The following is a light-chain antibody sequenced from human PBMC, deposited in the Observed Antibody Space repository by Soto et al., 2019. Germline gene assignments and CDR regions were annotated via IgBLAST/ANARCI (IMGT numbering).Light chain of an antibody. CDR2: DSS. Sequence: DLQMTQSPSSLSASVGDRVTIICQASQDITNYLNWYQQKPGKAPKLLIHDSSNLETGVPSRFSGSGSGTYFSFPISSLQPEHIATYFCQQSDTPPLTFGQGTRLEIK. CDR3: QQSDTPPLT. J-gene: IGKJ5*01. CDR1: QDITNY. V-gene: IGKV1-33*01.